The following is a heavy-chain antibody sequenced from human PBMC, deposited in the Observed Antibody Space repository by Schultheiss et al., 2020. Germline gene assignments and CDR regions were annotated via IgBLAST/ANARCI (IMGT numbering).Heavy chain of an antibody. CDR1: GFTFSSYG. V-gene: IGHV3-33*01. CDR2: IWYDGSKK. D-gene: IGHD6-6*01. J-gene: IGHJ4*02. CDR3: ARGSIAARRSPFDY. Sequence: GGSLRLSCAASGFTFSSYGMHWVRQAPGKGVEWVAVIWYDGSKKYYADSVKGRFTISRDNSKNSLYLQMNSLRAEDTAVYYCARGSIAARRSPFDYWGQGTLVTVSA.